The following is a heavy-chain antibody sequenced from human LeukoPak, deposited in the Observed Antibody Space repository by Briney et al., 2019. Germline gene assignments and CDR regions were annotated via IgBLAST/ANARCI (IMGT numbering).Heavy chain of an antibody. V-gene: IGHV3-15*01. Sequence: GGSLRLSCAASGFTFGNAWMRWVRQAPGKGLEWVGRIKSKTDGGTTDYAAPVKGRFTISRDDSKNTLYLQMNSLKTEDTAVYYCTTRCSGGSCSSEDAFDIWGQGTMVTVSS. D-gene: IGHD2-15*01. CDR1: GFTFGNAW. CDR2: IKSKTDGGTT. J-gene: IGHJ3*02. CDR3: TTRCSGGSCSSEDAFDI.